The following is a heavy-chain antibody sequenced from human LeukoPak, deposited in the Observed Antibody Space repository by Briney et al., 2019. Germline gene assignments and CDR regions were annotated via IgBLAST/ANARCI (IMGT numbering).Heavy chain of an antibody. Sequence: GESLKISCKGSGYSFTSYWIGWVRQMPGKGLEWMGIIYPGDSDTRYSPSFQGQVTISADKSISTAYLQWSSLKASDTAMYYCASVLCSSTSCGDAFDIWGQGTMVTVSS. J-gene: IGHJ3*02. V-gene: IGHV5-51*01. CDR2: IYPGDSDT. CDR1: GYSFTSYW. D-gene: IGHD2-2*01. CDR3: ASVLCSSTSCGDAFDI.